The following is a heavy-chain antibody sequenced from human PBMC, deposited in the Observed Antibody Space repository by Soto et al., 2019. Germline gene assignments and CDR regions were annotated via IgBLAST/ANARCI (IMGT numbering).Heavy chain of an antibody. V-gene: IGHV3-33*01. CDR3: ARDEAKGGGFDY. CDR2: IWYDGSNK. Sequence: GGSLRLSCAASGFTFSSYGMHWVRQAPGKGLEWVAVIWYDGSNKYYADSVKGRFTISRDNSKNTLYLQMNSLRAEDTAVYYCARDEAKGGGFDYWGQGTLVTVSS. CDR1: GFTFSSYG. J-gene: IGHJ4*02. D-gene: IGHD2-15*01.